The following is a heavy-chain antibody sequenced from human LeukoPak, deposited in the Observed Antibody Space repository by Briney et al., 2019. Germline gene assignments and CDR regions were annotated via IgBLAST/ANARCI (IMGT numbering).Heavy chain of an antibody. V-gene: IGHV3-9*01. CDR1: GFTFDDYA. J-gene: IGHJ4*02. CDR3: ARGEYYDILTLFDY. CDR2: ISWNSGSI. Sequence: GGSLRLSCAASGFTFDDYAMHWVRQAPGKGLEWVSGISWNSGSIVYADSVKGRFTISRDNAKNSLYLQMNSLRAEDTALYYCARGEYYDILTLFDYWGQGTLVTVSS. D-gene: IGHD3-9*01.